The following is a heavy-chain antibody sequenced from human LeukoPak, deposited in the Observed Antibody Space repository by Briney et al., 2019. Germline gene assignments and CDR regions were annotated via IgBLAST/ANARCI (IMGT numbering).Heavy chain of an antibody. CDR2: IYYTGRT. D-gene: IGHD3-22*01. CDR3: ARGDYDSSGYYLDY. V-gene: IGHV4-59*01. J-gene: IGHJ4*02. CDR1: GGSISTYY. Sequence: SETLSLTCTVSGGSISTYYWRWIRQPPGKGLEWIGYIYYTGRTNYSPSLKSRVTISVDTSKEQFSLKLISVTAADTAVYYCARGDYDSSGYYLDYWGQGTLVTVSS.